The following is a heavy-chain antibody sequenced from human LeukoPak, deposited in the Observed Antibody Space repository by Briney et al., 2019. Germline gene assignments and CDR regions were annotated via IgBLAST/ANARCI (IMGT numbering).Heavy chain of an antibody. V-gene: IGHV4-30-4*01. D-gene: IGHD3-10*01. J-gene: IGHJ3*02. CDR1: GGSISSGDYY. Sequence: PSQTLSLTCTVSGGSISSGDYYWSWIRQPPGKGLEWIGYIYYSGSTYYNPSLKSQVTISVDTSKNQFSLKLSSVTAADTAVYYCARDEYGSGSYDAFDIWGQGTMVTVSS. CDR3: ARDEYGSGSYDAFDI. CDR2: IYYSGST.